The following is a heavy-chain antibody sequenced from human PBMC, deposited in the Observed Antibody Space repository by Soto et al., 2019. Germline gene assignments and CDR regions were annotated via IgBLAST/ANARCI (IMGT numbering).Heavy chain of an antibody. D-gene: IGHD6-19*01. CDR2: INNAGTSV. V-gene: IGHV3-48*02. Sequence: GGSLRLSCVASGFTFTTYSMSWVRQAPGKGLEWISYINNAGTSVYYTDSVKGRFTISRDNAQNSLYLQMNSLRDEDTALYYYARDRHWEQWLGPHDAFDIWGQGTMVTVSS. J-gene: IGHJ3*02. CDR1: GFTFTTYS. CDR3: ARDRHWEQWLGPHDAFDI.